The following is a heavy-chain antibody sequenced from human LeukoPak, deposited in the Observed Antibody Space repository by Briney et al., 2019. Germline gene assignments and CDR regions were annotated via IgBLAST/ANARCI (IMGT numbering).Heavy chain of an antibody. J-gene: IGHJ4*02. D-gene: IGHD3-10*01. Sequence: GASVKVSCKASGGTFSSYAISWVRQAPGQGLEWMGGIIPIFGTASYAQKFQGRVTITADESTSTAYMELSSLRSEDTAVYYCASSYYYGSGSYYSFDYWGQGTLVTVSS. V-gene: IGHV1-69*13. CDR1: GGTFSSYA. CDR2: IIPIFGTA. CDR3: ASSYYYGSGSYYSFDY.